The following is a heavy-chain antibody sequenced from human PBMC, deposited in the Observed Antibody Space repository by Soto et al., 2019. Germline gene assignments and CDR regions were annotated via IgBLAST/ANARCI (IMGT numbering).Heavy chain of an antibody. Sequence: SETLSLTCTVSGCSVSSGSYYWSWIRQPPGKGLEWIGYIYYSGSTNYNPSLKSRVTISVDTSKNQFSLKLSSVTAADTAVYYCAKEEYASSHLFDYWGQGTLVTVSS. D-gene: IGHD6-6*01. CDR1: GCSVSSGSYY. J-gene: IGHJ4*02. CDR2: IYYSGST. CDR3: AKEEYASSHLFDY. V-gene: IGHV4-61*01.